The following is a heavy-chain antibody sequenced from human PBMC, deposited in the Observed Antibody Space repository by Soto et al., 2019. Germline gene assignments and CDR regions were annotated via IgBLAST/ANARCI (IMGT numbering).Heavy chain of an antibody. Sequence: SETLSLTCTVSGGSISSSSYYWGWIRQPPGKGLEWIGSIYYSGSTYYNPSLKSRVTISVDTSKNQFSLKLSSVTAADTAVYYCARHWGSSGPYYYYYGMDVWGQGTTVTVSS. CDR2: IYYSGST. V-gene: IGHV4-39*01. J-gene: IGHJ6*02. CDR1: GGSISSSSYY. D-gene: IGHD6-19*01. CDR3: ARHWGSSGPYYYYYGMDV.